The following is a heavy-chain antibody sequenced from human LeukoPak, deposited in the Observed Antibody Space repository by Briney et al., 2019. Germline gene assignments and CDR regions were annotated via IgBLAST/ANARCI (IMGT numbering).Heavy chain of an antibody. Sequence: SETLSLTCAVYGGSFSGYYWSWIRQPPGKGLEWIGEINHSGSTNYNPSLKSRVTISVDTSKNQFSLKLSSVTAADTAVYYCARGGVYGVDWFDPWGQGTLVTVSS. J-gene: IGHJ5*02. D-gene: IGHD2-8*01. CDR2: INHSGST. CDR1: GGSFSGYY. CDR3: ARGGVYGVDWFDP. V-gene: IGHV4-34*01.